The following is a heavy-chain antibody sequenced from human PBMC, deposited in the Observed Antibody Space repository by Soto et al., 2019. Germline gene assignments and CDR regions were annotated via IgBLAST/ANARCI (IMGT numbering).Heavy chain of an antibody. CDR1: GGSVSSGSYY. D-gene: IGHD3-9*01. V-gene: IGHV4-61*01. J-gene: IGHJ5*02. CDR3: ARDPAILTGSGWFDP. CDR2: IYYSGST. Sequence: DTLSLTCTVSGGSVSSGSYYWSWIRQPPGKGLEWIGYIYYSGSTNYNPSLKSRVTISVDTSKNQFSLKLSSVTAADTAVYYCARDPAILTGSGWFDPWGQGTLVTVSS.